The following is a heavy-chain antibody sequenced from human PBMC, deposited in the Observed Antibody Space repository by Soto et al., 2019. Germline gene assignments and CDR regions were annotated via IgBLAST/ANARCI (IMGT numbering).Heavy chain of an antibody. CDR1: GGSISSYY. J-gene: IGHJ5*02. V-gene: IGHV4-59*01. Sequence: SETLSLTCTVSGGSISSYYWSWIRQPPGKGLEWIGYIYYSGSTNYNPSLKSRVTISVDTSKNQFSLKLSSVTAADTAVYYCARKHNRYWFDPWGKGTLVTVSS. CDR3: ARKHNRYWFDP. D-gene: IGHD1-1*01. CDR2: IYYSGST.